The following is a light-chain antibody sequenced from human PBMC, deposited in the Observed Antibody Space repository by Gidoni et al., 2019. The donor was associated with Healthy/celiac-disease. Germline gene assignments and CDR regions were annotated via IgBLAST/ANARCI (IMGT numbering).Light chain of an antibody. CDR1: QSVSSN. CDR3: QQYNNWPPKA. V-gene: IGKV3-15*01. CDR2: GAS. Sequence: EIVMTQSPATLSVSPGERATISCRASQSVSSNLAWYQQKPGPAPRLLIYGASTRATGIPARFSGSGSGTEFTLTISSLQSEDFAVYYCQQYNNWPPKAFXGXTKVEIK. J-gene: IGKJ4*01.